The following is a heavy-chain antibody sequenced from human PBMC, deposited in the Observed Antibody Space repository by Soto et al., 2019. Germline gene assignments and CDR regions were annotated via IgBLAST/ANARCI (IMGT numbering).Heavy chain of an antibody. CDR1: GGSISSGGYS. D-gene: IGHD3-10*01. CDR2: IYHSGST. V-gene: IGHV4-30-2*01. Sequence: SETLSLTCAVSGGSISSGGYSWSWIRQPPGKGLEWVGYIYHSGSTYYNPSLKSRVTISVDTSKNQFSLKLNSMTAADTAVYYCARHNYGSGSTYFDYWGQGTLVTVS. CDR3: ARHNYGSGSTYFDY. J-gene: IGHJ4*02.